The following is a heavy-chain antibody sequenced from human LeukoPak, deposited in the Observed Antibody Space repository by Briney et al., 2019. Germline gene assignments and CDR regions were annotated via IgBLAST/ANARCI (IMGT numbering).Heavy chain of an antibody. CDR2: MNPNSGNT. Sequence: ASVKVSSKASGYTFTSYDINWVRQATGQGLEWMGWMNPNSGNTGYAQKFQGRVTMTRNTSISTAYMELSSLRSEDTAVYYCARGMITFGGVIVMHNYWGQGTLVTVSS. CDR1: GYTFTSYD. V-gene: IGHV1-8*01. D-gene: IGHD3-16*02. CDR3: ARGMITFGGVIVMHNY. J-gene: IGHJ4*02.